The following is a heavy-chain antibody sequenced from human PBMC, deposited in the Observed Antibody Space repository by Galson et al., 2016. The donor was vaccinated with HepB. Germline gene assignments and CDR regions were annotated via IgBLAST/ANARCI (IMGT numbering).Heavy chain of an antibody. D-gene: IGHD2-2*01. V-gene: IGHV3-23*01. CDR1: KFTFSTCA. Sequence: LRLSCAASKFTFSTCAMSWVRQAPGKGLEWVSTISGSGDNTFHAESVKGRFTISRDNPRNTLFLQMNSLRDDDTAVYYCARDVSPYASPPDYWGQGTLVTVSS. CDR2: ISGSGDNT. CDR3: ARDVSPYASPPDY. J-gene: IGHJ4*02.